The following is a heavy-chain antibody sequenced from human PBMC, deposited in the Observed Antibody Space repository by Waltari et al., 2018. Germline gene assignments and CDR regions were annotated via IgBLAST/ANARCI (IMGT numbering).Heavy chain of an antibody. D-gene: IGHD1-26*01. J-gene: IGHJ3*02. CDR3: ARRFWDLRAFDI. V-gene: IGHV3-21*01. Sequence: EVQLVDSGGGLVKPGGSLRLSCAASGFTFSSYSMNWVRQAPGKGLGWVPSISSSSSSIYYADSVMGRFTVSRDNAKNSLYLQMNSLRAEDTAVYYCARRFWDLRAFDIWGQGTMVTVSS. CDR1: GFTFSSYS. CDR2: ISSSSSSI.